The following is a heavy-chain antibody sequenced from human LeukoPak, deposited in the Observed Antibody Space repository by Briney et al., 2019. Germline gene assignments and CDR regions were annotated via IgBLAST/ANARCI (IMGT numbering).Heavy chain of an antibody. CDR1: GGSISSYY. Sequence: SETLSLTCIVSGGSISSYYWSWIRQPAGKGLEWIGRIYTSGSTNYNPSLKSRVTMSVDTSENQFSLRLSSVTAADTAVYYCARVYSSGWYDYWGQGTLVTVSS. V-gene: IGHV4-4*07. J-gene: IGHJ4*02. D-gene: IGHD6-19*01. CDR2: IYTSGST. CDR3: ARVYSSGWYDY.